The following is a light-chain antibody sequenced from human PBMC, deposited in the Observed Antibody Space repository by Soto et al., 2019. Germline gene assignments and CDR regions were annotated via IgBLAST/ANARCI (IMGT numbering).Light chain of an antibody. CDR1: QGIRSY. J-gene: IGKJ1*01. CDR3: HQSYDMPWT. V-gene: IGKV1-9*01. Sequence: DIQLTQSPSFLSATVGDRVTITCRASQGIRSYLAWYQQRPGKAPELLIYGASTLRPGGASRFSGSGSGTEFTLTISSLQPEDFATYHCHQSYDMPWTFGQGTKVDIK. CDR2: GAS.